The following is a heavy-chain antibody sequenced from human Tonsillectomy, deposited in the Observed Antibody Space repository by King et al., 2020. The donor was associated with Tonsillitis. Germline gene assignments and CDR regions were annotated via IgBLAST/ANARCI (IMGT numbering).Heavy chain of an antibody. D-gene: IGHD3-10*01. J-gene: IGHJ4*02. V-gene: IGHV3-21*01. CDR3: ARVPGMIRGVNFDY. Sequence: VQLVESGGGLVKPGGSLRLSCSASGFSFNTYDMNWVREAPGKGLEWVSCISSSMRYIYYADSVKGRFTISRDNAKNSLYLQMNSLRVEDTAVYYCARVPGMIRGVNFDYWGQGTLVTVSS. CDR1: GFSFNTYD. CDR2: ISSSMRYI.